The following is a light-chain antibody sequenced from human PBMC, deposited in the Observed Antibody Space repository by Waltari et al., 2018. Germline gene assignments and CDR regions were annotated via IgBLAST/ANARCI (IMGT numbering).Light chain of an antibody. CDR3: SSYAGSFPYV. J-gene: IGLJ1*01. Sequence: QSALTQPPSASGSPGQSVTISCTGTGSDVGGYNYVSWYQQHPGKAPKLMLYEVSKRPSGVPDRFSSSKSGNTASLTVSGLQSEDEADYYCSSYAGSFPYVFGTGTKVTVL. CDR2: EVS. CDR1: GSDVGGYNY. V-gene: IGLV2-8*01.